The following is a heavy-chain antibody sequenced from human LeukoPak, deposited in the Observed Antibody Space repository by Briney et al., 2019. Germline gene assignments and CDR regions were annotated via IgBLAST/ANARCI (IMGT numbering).Heavy chain of an antibody. CDR1: GYTFTSYG. V-gene: IGHV1-18*01. CDR2: ISGYNGYT. D-gene: IGHD3-22*01. J-gene: IGHJ5*02. Sequence: ASVKVSCKASGYTFTSYGISWVRQAPGQGLEWMGWISGYNGYTHYAHDLQGRVTMTTDTSTSTAYMELRSLRSDDTAVYYCARDEARYSSGYYPNWFDPWGQGTLVTVSS. CDR3: ARDEARYSSGYYPNWFDP.